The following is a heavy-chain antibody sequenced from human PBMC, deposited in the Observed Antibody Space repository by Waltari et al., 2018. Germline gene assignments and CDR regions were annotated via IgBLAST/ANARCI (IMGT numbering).Heavy chain of an antibody. CDR2: IYYTGST. D-gene: IGHD2-21*02. CDR1: GGSISGFY. J-gene: IGHJ5*02. Sequence: QVQLQESGPSLLKPSETLSLICTVSGGSISGFYWSWVRQPPGKGLDWIGYIYYTGSTKFNPSLKSRVTMSVDTSKNQFSLKLSSVTAADTAFDYCARGGGGDWEWFDPWGQGTLVTVSS. V-gene: IGHV4-59*01. CDR3: ARGGGGDWEWFDP.